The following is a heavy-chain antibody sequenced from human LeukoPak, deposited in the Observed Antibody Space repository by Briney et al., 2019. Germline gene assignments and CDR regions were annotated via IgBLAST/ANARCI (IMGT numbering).Heavy chain of an antibody. Sequence: GSSVKVSCKASGGTFSSYAISWVRQAPGQGLEWMGGIIPIFGTANYAQKFQGRVTITADESTSTAYMELSSLRAEDTAVYYCARGDYYDSSGYYYVFDYWGQGTLVTVSS. CDR3: ARGDYYDSSGYYYVFDY. J-gene: IGHJ4*02. CDR2: IIPIFGTA. D-gene: IGHD3-22*01. CDR1: GGTFSSYA. V-gene: IGHV1-69*01.